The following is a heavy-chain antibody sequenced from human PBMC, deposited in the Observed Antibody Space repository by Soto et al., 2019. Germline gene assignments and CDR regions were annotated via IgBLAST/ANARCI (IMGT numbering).Heavy chain of an antibody. CDR3: ARGLASSIRCGYGMLV. J-gene: IGHJ6*02. Sequence: QVQLQESGPGLVKPSETLSLTCTVSGGSISSYYWSWIRQPPGKGLEWLGCIYYSGSTNYNPALKAGVTEAVNASKDHVCQKLRSETAADSVVYYCARGLASSIRCGYGMLVWGQGTMVTV. CDR2: IYYSGST. V-gene: IGHV4-59*01. D-gene: IGHD6-13*01. CDR1: GGSISSYY.